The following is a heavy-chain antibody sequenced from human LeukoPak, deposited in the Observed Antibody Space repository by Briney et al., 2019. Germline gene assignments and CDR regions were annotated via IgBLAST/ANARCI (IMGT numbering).Heavy chain of an antibody. Sequence: SGTLSLTCAVSGGSISSSNWWSWVRQPPGKGLEWIGEIYHNGSTNYNPSLKSRVTISVDKSKNQFSLKLSSVTAADTAVYYCARDPFYYYDSSGYYDYWGQGTLVTVSS. CDR3: ARDPFYYYDSSGYYDY. J-gene: IGHJ4*02. CDR2: IYHNGST. CDR1: GGSISSSNW. D-gene: IGHD3-22*01. V-gene: IGHV4-4*02.